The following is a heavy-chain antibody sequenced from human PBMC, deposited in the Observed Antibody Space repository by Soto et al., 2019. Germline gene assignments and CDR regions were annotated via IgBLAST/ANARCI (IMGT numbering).Heavy chain of an antibody. CDR2: IYYSGST. CDR3: ASLGYDYIWGSYRADYYYYMDV. V-gene: IGHV4-31*03. Sequence: SETLSLTCTVSGGSISSGGYYWSWIRQHPGKGLEWIGYIYYSGSTYYNPSLKSRVTISVDTSKNQFFLKLSSVTAADTVVFYCASLGYDYIWGSYRADYYYYMDVWGKGTTVTVS. D-gene: IGHD3-16*02. J-gene: IGHJ6*03. CDR1: GGSISSGGYY.